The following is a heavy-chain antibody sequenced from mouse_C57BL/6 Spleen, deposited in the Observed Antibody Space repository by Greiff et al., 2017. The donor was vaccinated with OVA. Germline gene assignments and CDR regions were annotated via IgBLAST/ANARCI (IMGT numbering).Heavy chain of an antibody. Sequence: VQLQQPGAELVKPGASVKLSCKASGYTFTSYWMQWVKQRPGQGLEWIGEIDPSDSYTNYNQKFKGKATLTVDTSSSTAYMQLSSLTSEDAAVYYCARGGGLRRSYAMDYWGQGTSVTVSS. V-gene: IGHV1-50*01. CDR2: IDPSDSYT. CDR1: GYTFTSYW. CDR3: ARGGGLRRSYAMDY. J-gene: IGHJ4*01. D-gene: IGHD2-4*01.